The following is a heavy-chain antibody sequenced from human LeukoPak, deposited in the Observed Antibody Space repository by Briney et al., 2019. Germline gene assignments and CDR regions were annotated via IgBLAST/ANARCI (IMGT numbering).Heavy chain of an antibody. Sequence: GESLKISCKGSGYSFMDYWIGWVRQMPGKGPDWMGFIFPHDSNTKYSPSFQGQVTISVDKSISTAYVQWSSLKASDTAMYYYARYGIKGCSTTNCYTSYFYYGMDVWGQGTTATVSS. CDR2: IFPHDSNT. CDR3: ARYGIKGCSTTNCYTSYFYYGMDV. CDR1: GYSFMDYW. J-gene: IGHJ6*02. D-gene: IGHD2-2*02. V-gene: IGHV5-51*01.